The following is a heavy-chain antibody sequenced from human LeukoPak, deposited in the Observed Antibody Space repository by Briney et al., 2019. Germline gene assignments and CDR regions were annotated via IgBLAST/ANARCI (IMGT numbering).Heavy chain of an antibody. CDR2: ISTSSSYI. Sequence: GGSLRLSCAASGFTFSSYSMNWVRQAPGKGLEWVSSISTSSSYIYYADSLKGRFTISRDNAKNSLYLQMNSLRAEDTAVYYCASMANGFDYWGQGTLVTVSS. D-gene: IGHD2-8*01. CDR3: ASMANGFDY. CDR1: GFTFSSYS. V-gene: IGHV3-21*04. J-gene: IGHJ4*02.